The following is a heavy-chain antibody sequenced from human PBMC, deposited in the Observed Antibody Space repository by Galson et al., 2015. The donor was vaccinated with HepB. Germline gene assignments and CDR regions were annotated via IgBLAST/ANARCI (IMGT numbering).Heavy chain of an antibody. CDR3: ARDHYYDSSGYYSYYAMDV. CDR2: IYYRGTT. V-gene: IGHV4-31*03. D-gene: IGHD3-22*01. J-gene: IGHJ6*02. Sequence: LTCTVSGGSIRSGDYYWTWIRQHPGKGLEWIGCIYYRGTTFYNPSLKSRVFISDDTSKNQFSLKLSSVTAADTAVYYCARDHYYDSSGYYSYYAMDVWGQGTTVTVSS. CDR1: GGSIRSGDYY.